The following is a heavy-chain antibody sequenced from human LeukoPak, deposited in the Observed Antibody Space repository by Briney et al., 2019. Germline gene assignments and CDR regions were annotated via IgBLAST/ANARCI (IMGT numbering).Heavy chain of an antibody. V-gene: IGHV3-74*01. D-gene: IGHD5-18*01. CDR1: GFTFSSYW. CDR3: AREGAAMAPRYFDH. J-gene: IGHJ4*02. Sequence: GGSLRLSCAASGFTFSSYWMLWVRQIPGKGLLWVSRIKNDGSTTTYADSVKGRFTISRDNAKNMLYLQMNSLRPEDTAVYYCAREGAAMAPRYFDHWGQGSLVTVSS. CDR2: IKNDGSTT.